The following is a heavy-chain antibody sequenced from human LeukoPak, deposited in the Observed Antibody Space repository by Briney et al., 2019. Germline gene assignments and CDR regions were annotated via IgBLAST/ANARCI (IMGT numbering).Heavy chain of an antibody. J-gene: IGHJ5*02. D-gene: IGHD3-9*01. CDR3: ARSVYYDILIGGPNWFDP. CDR1: GGTFSSYA. Sequence: ASVKVSCKASGGTFSSYAISWVRQAPGQGLEWMGGIIPIFGTANYAQKFQGRVTITADESTSTAYMELSSLRSEDTAVYYCARSVYYDILIGGPNWFDPWGQGTLVTVSS. CDR2: IIPIFGTA. V-gene: IGHV1-69*13.